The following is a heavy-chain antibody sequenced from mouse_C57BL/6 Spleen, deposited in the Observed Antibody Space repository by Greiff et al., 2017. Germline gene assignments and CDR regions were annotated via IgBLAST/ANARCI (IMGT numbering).Heavy chain of an antibody. CDR2: IYPGDGDT. CDR3: ARDSSGYAWFAY. Sequence: QVQLKQSGPELVKPGASVKISCKASGYAFSSSGMNWVKQRPGKGLEWIGRIYPGDGDTNYNGKFKGKATLTADKSSSTAYMQLSSLTSEDSAVYFCARDSSGYAWFAYWGQGALVTVSA. J-gene: IGHJ3*01. D-gene: IGHD3-2*02. V-gene: IGHV1-82*01. CDR1: GYAFSSSG.